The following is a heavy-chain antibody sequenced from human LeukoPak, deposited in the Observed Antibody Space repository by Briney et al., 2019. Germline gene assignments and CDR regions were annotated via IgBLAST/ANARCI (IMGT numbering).Heavy chain of an antibody. V-gene: IGHV3-64*01. Sequence: PGGSLRLSCAASGFTFSSYAMHWVRQAPGKGLEYVSAISSNGGSTYYANSVKGRFTISRDNSKNTLYLQMGSLRAEDMAVYYCAKGSTMVRGVIISSYYYYGMDVWGQGTTVTVSS. CDR1: GFTFSSYA. CDR2: ISSNGGST. J-gene: IGHJ6*02. CDR3: AKGSTMVRGVIISSYYYYGMDV. D-gene: IGHD3-10*01.